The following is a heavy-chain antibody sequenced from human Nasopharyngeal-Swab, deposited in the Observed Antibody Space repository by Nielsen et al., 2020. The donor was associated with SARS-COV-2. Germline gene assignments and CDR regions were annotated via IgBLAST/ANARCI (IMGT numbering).Heavy chain of an antibody. J-gene: IGHJ4*02. CDR2: ISWNSGSI. Sequence: SLKISCAASGFTFDDYAMHWVRQAPGKDLEWVSGISWNSGSIGYADSVKGRFTISRDNAKNSLYLQMNSLRAEDTALYYCARGMTTVTLWGQGTLVTVSS. CDR1: GFTFDDYA. V-gene: IGHV3-9*01. D-gene: IGHD4-17*01. CDR3: ARGMTTVTL.